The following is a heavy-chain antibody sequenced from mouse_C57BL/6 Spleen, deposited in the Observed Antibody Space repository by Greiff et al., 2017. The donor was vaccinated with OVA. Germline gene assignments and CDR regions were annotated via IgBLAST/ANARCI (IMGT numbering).Heavy chain of an antibody. D-gene: IGHD2-1*01. CDR2: INPYNGGT. CDR3: ARRRYGNFDY. CDR1: GYTFTDYY. J-gene: IGHJ2*01. Sequence: VQLQQSGPVLVKPGASVKMSCKASGYTFTDYYMNWVKQSHGKSLEWIGVINPYNGGTSYNQKFKGKATLTVDKSSSTAYMELNSLTSEDSAVYYCARRRYGNFDYWGKGTTLTVSS. V-gene: IGHV1-19*01.